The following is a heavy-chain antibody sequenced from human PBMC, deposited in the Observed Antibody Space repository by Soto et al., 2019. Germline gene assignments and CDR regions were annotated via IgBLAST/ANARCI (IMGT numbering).Heavy chain of an antibody. Sequence: QVQLVQSGAEVKKPGASVKVSCKASGYTFTSYAMHWVRQAPGQRLEWMGWINAGNGNTKYSQRFQGRVTITRDTSARTAYMELSSLRSEATAVFYCARGLPLTMDYWGQGTLVTVSS. CDR3: ARGLPLTMDY. CDR2: INAGNGNT. J-gene: IGHJ4*02. V-gene: IGHV1-3*01. CDR1: GYTFTSYA. D-gene: IGHD2-15*01.